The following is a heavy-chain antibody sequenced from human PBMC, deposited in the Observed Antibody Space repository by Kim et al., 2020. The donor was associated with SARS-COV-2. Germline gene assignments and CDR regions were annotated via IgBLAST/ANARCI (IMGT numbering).Heavy chain of an antibody. CDR2: INPSGGST. V-gene: IGHV1-46*01. J-gene: IGHJ4*02. CDR3: ARDYPPLYDSSGYRDY. Sequence: ASVKVSCKASGYTFTSYYMHWVRQAPGQGLEWMGIINPSGGSTSYAQKFQGRVTMTRDTSTSTVYMELSSLRSEDTAVYYCARDYPPLYDSSGYRDYWGQGTLVTVSS. CDR1: GYTFTSYY. D-gene: IGHD3-22*01.